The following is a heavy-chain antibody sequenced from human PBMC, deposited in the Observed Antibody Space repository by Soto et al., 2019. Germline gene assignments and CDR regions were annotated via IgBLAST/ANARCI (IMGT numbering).Heavy chain of an antibody. V-gene: IGHV1-3*01. CDR3: ARDGANSGYDPDFDY. J-gene: IGHJ4*02. D-gene: IGHD5-12*01. CDR1: RDTLNCYS. CDR2: INAGNGNT. Sequence: APVKPSSESRRDTLNCYSLHWARQEKGQRLEWMGWINAGNGNTKYSQKFQGRVTITRDTSASTAYMELSSLRSEDTAVYYCARDGANSGYDPDFDYWGQGTLVTVSS.